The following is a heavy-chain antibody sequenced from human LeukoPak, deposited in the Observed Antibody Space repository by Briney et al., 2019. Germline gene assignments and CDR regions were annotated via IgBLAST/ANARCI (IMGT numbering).Heavy chain of an antibody. D-gene: IGHD3-10*01. J-gene: IGHJ6*03. CDR2: IYPGDSDT. CDR1: GYSFTSYW. V-gene: IGHV5-51*01. CDR3: ARLNSGSYYNLYYYYYYMDV. Sequence: GESLKISCKGSGYSFTSYWIGWVRQMPGKGLEWMGIIYPGDSDTRYSPSFQGQVTISADKSISTAYLQWGSLKASDTAMYYCARLNSGSYYNLYYYYYYMDVWGKGTTVTISS.